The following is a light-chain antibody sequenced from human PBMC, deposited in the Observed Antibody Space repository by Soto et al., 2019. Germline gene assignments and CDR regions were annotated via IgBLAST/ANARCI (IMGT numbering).Light chain of an antibody. CDR3: NSYVAGSNV. J-gene: IGLJ1*01. V-gene: IGLV2-11*01. CDR2: DVT. CDR1: SSDVGRYDY. Sequence: QSVLTQPRSVSGSPGQSVTISCTGTSSDVGRYDYVSWYQQHPGKAPKLIIYDVTERPAGVPDRFSGSKSGNTASLTISGLQAEDEADYYCNSYVAGSNVFGTGTKVTVL.